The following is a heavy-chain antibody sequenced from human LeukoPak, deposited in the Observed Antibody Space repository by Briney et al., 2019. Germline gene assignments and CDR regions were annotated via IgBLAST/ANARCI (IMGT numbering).Heavy chain of an antibody. J-gene: IGHJ6*03. V-gene: IGHV3-21*04. D-gene: IGHD4-17*01. Sequence: GGSLRLSCVGSGFTFSSYSMNWVRQAPGKGLEWVSSITSSSSYIYYADSVKGRFTISRDNAKKSLYLQMNSLKTEDTAVYYCTTPDYGDYVPGYYYYMDVWGKGTTVTVSS. CDR3: TTPDYGDYVPGYYYYMDV. CDR1: GFTFSSYS. CDR2: ITSSSSYI.